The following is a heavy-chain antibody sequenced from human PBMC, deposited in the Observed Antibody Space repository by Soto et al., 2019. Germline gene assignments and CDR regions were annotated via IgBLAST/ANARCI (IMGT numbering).Heavy chain of an antibody. D-gene: IGHD3-10*01. CDR3: ARGTYYYGSGSRLYYYYYMDV. Sequence: ASVKVSCKASGYTFTSYGISWVRQAPGQGLEWMGWISAYNGNTNYAQKLQGRVTMTTDTSTSTAYMELRSLRSDDTAVYYCARGTYYYGSGSRLYYYYYMDVWGKGTTVTVSS. CDR2: ISAYNGNT. V-gene: IGHV1-18*01. J-gene: IGHJ6*03. CDR1: GYTFTSYG.